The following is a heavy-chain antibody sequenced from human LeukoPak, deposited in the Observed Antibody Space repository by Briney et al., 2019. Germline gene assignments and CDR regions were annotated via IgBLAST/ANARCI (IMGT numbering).Heavy chain of an antibody. CDR1: GYSISSGYY. V-gene: IGHV4-38-2*02. CDR3: ARGGSGIGDGMDV. Sequence: PSETLSLTCTVSGYSISSGYYWGWIRQPPGKGLEWIGSIYHSGSTYYNPSLKSRVTISVDTSKNQFSLKLSSVTAADTAVYYCARGGSGIGDGMDVWGQGTTVTVSS. D-gene: IGHD3-10*01. CDR2: IYHSGST. J-gene: IGHJ6*02.